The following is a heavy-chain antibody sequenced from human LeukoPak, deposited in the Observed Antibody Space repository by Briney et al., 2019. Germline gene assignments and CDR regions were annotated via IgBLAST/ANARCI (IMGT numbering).Heavy chain of an antibody. D-gene: IGHD3-22*01. J-gene: IGHJ4*02. CDR2: IYSDGHS. CDR1: GFTVSSNY. Sequence: TGGSLRLSCAASGFTVSSNYMSWVRQAPGKGLEWVSVIYSDGHSYYADSVKGRFTISRDNSKNTLYLQMNSLRAEDTALYYCARESNSGYYLSYWGQGTLVAVSS. CDR3: ARESNSGYYLSY. V-gene: IGHV3-66*01.